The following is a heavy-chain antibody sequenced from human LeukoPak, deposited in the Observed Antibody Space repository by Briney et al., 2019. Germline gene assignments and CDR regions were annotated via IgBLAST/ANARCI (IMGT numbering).Heavy chain of an antibody. D-gene: IGHD5-12*01. Sequence: SETLSLTCAVYGGSFSGYYWSWIRQPPGKGLEWIGEINHSGSTNYNPSLKSRVTISVDTSKNQFSLELSSVTAADTAVYYCARGGGYGGYAKKVFDYWGKGTLFTVSS. CDR1: GGSFSGYY. V-gene: IGHV4-34*01. CDR3: ARGGGYGGYAKKVFDY. CDR2: INHSGST. J-gene: IGHJ4*02.